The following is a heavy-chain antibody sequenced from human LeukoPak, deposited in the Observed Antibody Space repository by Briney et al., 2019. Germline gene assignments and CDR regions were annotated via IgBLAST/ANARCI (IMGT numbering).Heavy chain of an antibody. CDR3: AKDRNRYCSGGSCLPEA. J-gene: IGHJ4*02. V-gene: IGHV3-30*18. D-gene: IGHD2-15*01. Sequence: GRSLRLSCAASGFTFSSYGMHWVRQAPGKGLERVAVISYDGSNKYYADSVKGRFTISRDNSKNTLYLQMNSLRAEDTAVYYCAKDRNRYCSGGSCLPEAWGQGTLVTVSS. CDR1: GFTFSSYG. CDR2: ISYDGSNK.